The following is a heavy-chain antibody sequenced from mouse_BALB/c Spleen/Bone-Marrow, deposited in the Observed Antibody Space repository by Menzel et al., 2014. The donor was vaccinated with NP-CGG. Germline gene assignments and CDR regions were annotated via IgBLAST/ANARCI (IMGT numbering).Heavy chain of an antibody. CDR2: KWSDGRT. CDR3: ARNYGNYVGAMYY. CDR1: GFSLTSYG. J-gene: IGHJ4*01. V-gene: IGHV2-6*02. D-gene: IGHD2-1*01. Sequence: QVQLKQSGPGLVAPSQSLSITCTVSGFSLTSYGVHWVRQPPGKGLEWLVVKWSDGRTNYNSALKSRLSNSKDNSKSQVFLRMNSLQTDDTAMYYCARNYGNYVGAMYYWGQGTSVTVSS.